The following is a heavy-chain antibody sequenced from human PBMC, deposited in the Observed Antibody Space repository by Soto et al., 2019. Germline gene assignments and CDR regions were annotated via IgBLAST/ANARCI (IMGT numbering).Heavy chain of an antibody. CDR3: ARDKGDYGWYFDY. CDR2: ISYDGSNK. D-gene: IGHD4-17*01. CDR1: GFTFSSYA. V-gene: IGHV3-30-3*01. J-gene: IGHJ4*02. Sequence: QVQLVESGGGVVQPGRSLRLSCAASGFTFSSYAMHWVRQAPGKGLEWVAVISYDGSNKYYADSVKGRFTISRDNSKNTLYLQMNSLRAEDTAVYYCARDKGDYGWYFDYWGQGTLVTVSS.